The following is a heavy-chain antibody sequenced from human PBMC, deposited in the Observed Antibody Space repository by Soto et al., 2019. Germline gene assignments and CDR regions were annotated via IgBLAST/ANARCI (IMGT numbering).Heavy chain of an antibody. CDR1: GGSINTYY. D-gene: IGHD5-12*01. CDR2: ICSSGST. J-gene: IGHJ4*02. Sequence: SETLSLTCTVSGGSINTYYWSWVRQPAGKGLEWIGRICSSGSTSFNPSLESRVAMSVDTSKNHFSLNLSSVTAADMAVYYCAREGSYSAYNFAHGIQLWSFDFWGQGALVAASS. V-gene: IGHV4-4*07. CDR3: AREGSYSAYNFAHGIQLWSFDF.